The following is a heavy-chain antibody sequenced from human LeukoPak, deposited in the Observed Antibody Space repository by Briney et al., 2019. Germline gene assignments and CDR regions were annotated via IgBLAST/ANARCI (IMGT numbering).Heavy chain of an antibody. V-gene: IGHV4-61*02. CDR1: GGSISSGSYY. Sequence: SETLSLTCTVSGGSISSGSYYWSWIRQPAGKGLECIGRIYTSGSTHYNPSLKSRVTISVDTSKNQFSLELSSVTAADTAVYYCAKDPRGYYYYYMDVWGKGTTVTVSS. CDR3: AKDPRGYYYYYMDV. J-gene: IGHJ6*03. CDR2: IYTSGST.